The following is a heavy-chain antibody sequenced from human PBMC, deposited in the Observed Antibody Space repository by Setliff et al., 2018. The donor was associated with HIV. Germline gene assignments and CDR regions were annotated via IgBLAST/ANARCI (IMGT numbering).Heavy chain of an antibody. CDR2: FYTSGTT. D-gene: IGHD2-2*01. V-gene: IGHV4-61*09. CDR1: GGSLSSGSHY. CDR3: GTAMYYYYGLDV. J-gene: IGHJ6*02. Sequence: PSETLSLTCSVSGGSLSSGSHYCTWLRQAAGKGLEWIGHFYTSGTTNYNPSLESRVTISVDTSKNQFSLELSSVTAADAAVYYCGTAMYYYYGLDVWGQGIRVTVS.